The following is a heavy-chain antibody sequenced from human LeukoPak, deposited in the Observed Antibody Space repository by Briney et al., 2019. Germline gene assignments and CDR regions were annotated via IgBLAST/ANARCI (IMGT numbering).Heavy chain of an antibody. D-gene: IGHD3-16*02. CDR1: GFTFSSYA. V-gene: IGHV3-23*01. CDR2: ISGSGGST. Sequence: GGSLRLSCAASGFTFSSYAMSWVRQAPGKGLEWVSAISGSGGSTYYADSVKGRFTISRDNSKNTLYLQMNSLRAEDTAVYYCARTWRVITFGGVIAPFDYWGQGTLVTVSS. J-gene: IGHJ4*02. CDR3: ARTWRVITFGGVIAPFDY.